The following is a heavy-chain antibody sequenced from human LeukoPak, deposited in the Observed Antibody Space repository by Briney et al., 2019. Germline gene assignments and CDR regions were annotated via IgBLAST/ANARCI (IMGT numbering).Heavy chain of an antibody. Sequence: SVKVSCKASGGTFSSYAISWVRQAPGQGLEWMGRIIPIFGIANYAQKFQGRVTITADKSTSTAYMELSSLRSEDTAVYYCARPQSTGPSYGMDVWGQGTTVTVSS. CDR1: GGTFSSYA. CDR3: ARPQSTGPSYGMDV. CDR2: IIPIFGIA. D-gene: IGHD3-10*01. J-gene: IGHJ6*02. V-gene: IGHV1-69*04.